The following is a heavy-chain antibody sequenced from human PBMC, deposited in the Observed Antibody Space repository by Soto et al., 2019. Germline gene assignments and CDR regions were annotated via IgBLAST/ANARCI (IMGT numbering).Heavy chain of an antibody. CDR3: AGGGGTNTLQPPYTWFDT. CDR2: INANNGGA. J-gene: IGHJ5*02. Sequence: QVQLVQSGAEVKKPGASVKVSCKASGYTFTDYHIHWVRQAPGQGLEFMGWINANNGGAGSAQQFQGRVTVTRDTPIPTVYMGLSNLRSDDTVVYFCAGGGGTNTLQPPYTWFDTWGKGTRFPVSS. CDR1: GYTFTDYH. V-gene: IGHV1-2*02. D-gene: IGHD2-21*02.